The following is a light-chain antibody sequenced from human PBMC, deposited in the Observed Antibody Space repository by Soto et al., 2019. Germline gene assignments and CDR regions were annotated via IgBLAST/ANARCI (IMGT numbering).Light chain of an antibody. V-gene: IGKV3-20*01. CDR1: QSVSSSF. Sequence: EIVLTQSPGTLSLSPGERATLSCRASQSVSSSFLAWYQQKPGQAPRLLIYGASSRATGIPDRFSGSGSGTDITRTISRLEPEDFSVYYCQQYCSSPLLTFCGGTKVEIK. J-gene: IGKJ4*01. CDR2: GAS. CDR3: QQYCSSPLLT.